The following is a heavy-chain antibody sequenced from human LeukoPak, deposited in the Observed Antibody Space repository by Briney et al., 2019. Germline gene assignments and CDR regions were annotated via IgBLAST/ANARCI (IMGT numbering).Heavy chain of an antibody. CDR2: INPNSGGT. CDR3: AGDYYSLLEWLPTTTYYYYMDV. V-gene: IGHV1-2*02. J-gene: IGHJ6*03. Sequence: ASVKVSCKASGYTFTGYYMHWVRQAPGQGLEWMGWINPNSGGTNYAQKFQGRVTMTRDTSISTAYMEPGRLRSDDTSVYYCAGDYYSLLEWLPTTTYYYYMDVWGKGTTVTVSS. D-gene: IGHD3-3*01. CDR1: GYTFTGYY.